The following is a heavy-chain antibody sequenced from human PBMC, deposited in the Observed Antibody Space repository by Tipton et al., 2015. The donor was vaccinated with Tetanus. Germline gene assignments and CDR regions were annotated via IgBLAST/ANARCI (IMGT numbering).Heavy chain of an antibody. CDR3: ARDQGGGRAARLNWFGP. V-gene: IGHV4-31*03. CDR2: IYYSGST. CDR1: GASISSGGYF. Sequence: TLSLTCSVSGASISSGGYFWNWIRHRPGQGLEWIGYIYYSGSTFYNPSLKSRVTMSVDTSNNQFSLRLSSVTAADTAVYYCARDQGGGRAARLNWFGPWGQGTLVTVSS. D-gene: IGHD3-16*01. J-gene: IGHJ5*02.